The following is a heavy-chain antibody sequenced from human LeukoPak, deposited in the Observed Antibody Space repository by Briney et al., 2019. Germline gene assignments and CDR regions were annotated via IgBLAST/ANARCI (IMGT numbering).Heavy chain of an antibody. J-gene: IGHJ4*02. CDR1: GFTFRSDA. D-gene: IGHD3-10*01. V-gene: IGHV3-23*01. Sequence: GGSLRLSCAASGFTFRSDAMSWVRQAPGKGLEWVSAISGSGEIAYYADSVKGRFTISRDNSKNTMYLKMNSLSVEDTAVYYCAKCAWFGDAPGGDYWGQGTLVTVSS. CDR2: ISGSGEIA. CDR3: AKCAWFGDAPGGDY.